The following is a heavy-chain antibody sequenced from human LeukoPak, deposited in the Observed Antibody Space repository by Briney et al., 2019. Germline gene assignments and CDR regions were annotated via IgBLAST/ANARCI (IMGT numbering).Heavy chain of an antibody. CDR3: ARTGNHYYYDSSGYYVFDY. Sequence: SETLSLTCTVSGGSISSSSYYWGWIRQPPGKGLEWIGSIYYSGSTYYNPSLKGRVTISVDTSKNQFSLKLSSVTAADTAVYYCARTGNHYYYDSSGYYVFDYWGQGTPVTVSS. V-gene: IGHV4-39*01. CDR1: GGSISSSSYY. J-gene: IGHJ4*02. CDR2: IYYSGST. D-gene: IGHD3-22*01.